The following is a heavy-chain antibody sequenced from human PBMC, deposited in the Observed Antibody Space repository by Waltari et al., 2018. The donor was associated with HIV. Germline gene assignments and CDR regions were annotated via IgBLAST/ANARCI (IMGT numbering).Heavy chain of an antibody. CDR3: ATPLGGAARSAFDI. V-gene: IGHV1-24*01. J-gene: IGHJ3*02. CDR1: GYTLTELS. CDR2: FYPEDGET. Sequence: QVQLVQSGAEVKKPGASVKVSCKVSGYTLTELSMHWMRQAPGKGLEWMGGFYPEDGETIYEQKFQGRVTMTEDTSTDTAYMELSSLRSEDTAVYYCATPLGGAARSAFDIWGQGKMVTVSS.